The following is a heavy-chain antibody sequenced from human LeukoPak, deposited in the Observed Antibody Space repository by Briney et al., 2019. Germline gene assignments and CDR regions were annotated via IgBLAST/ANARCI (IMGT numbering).Heavy chain of an antibody. J-gene: IGHJ4*02. Sequence: PGRSLRLSCAASGFTFSSYGMHWVRQAPGKGLEWVAVISYDGSNKYYADSVKGRFTISRDNSKNTLYLQMNSLRAEDTAVYYCAEDPDITMVRGVDSGYWGQGTLVTVSS. D-gene: IGHD3-10*01. V-gene: IGHV3-30*18. CDR3: AEDPDITMVRGVDSGY. CDR2: ISYDGSNK. CDR1: GFTFSSYG.